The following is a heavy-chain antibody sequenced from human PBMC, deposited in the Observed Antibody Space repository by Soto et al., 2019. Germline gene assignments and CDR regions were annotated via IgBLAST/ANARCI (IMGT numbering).Heavy chain of an antibody. Sequence: QVQLVQSGAEVKKPGSSVKVSCKASGGTFSSYAISWVRQAPGQGLEWMGGIIPIFGTANYAQKFQGRVTITADESTSTAYMELSSLRSEDTAVYYCARDLTSISSSWYYYYYYYGMDVWGQGTTVTVSS. J-gene: IGHJ6*02. D-gene: IGHD6-13*01. CDR3: ARDLTSISSSWYYYYYYYGMDV. CDR1: GGTFSSYA. V-gene: IGHV1-69*01. CDR2: IIPIFGTA.